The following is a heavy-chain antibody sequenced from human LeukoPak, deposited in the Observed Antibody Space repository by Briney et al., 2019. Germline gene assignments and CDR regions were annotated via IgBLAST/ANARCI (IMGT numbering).Heavy chain of an antibody. Sequence: AGGSLRLSCAASGFTFSSYSMNWVRQAPGKGLEWVSSISSSSRNIYYADSVKGRFTISRDNAKNTLYLQMNSLRAEDTAVYYCARDGKQQLAFDYWGQGTLVTVSS. CDR2: ISSSSRNI. CDR3: ARDGKQQLAFDY. V-gene: IGHV3-21*01. D-gene: IGHD6-13*01. CDR1: GFTFSSYS. J-gene: IGHJ4*02.